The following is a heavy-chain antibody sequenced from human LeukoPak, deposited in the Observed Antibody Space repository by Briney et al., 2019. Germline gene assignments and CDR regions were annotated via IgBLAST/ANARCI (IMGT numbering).Heavy chain of an antibody. CDR2: ISYDGSNK. Sequence: GGSLRLSCAASGFTFSSYAMHWVRQAPGKGLEWVAVISYDGSNKYYADSVKGRFTISRDNSKNTLYLQMNSLRAEDTAVYYCAGSMIVVTFDYWGQGTLVTVSS. CDR1: GFTFSSYA. J-gene: IGHJ4*02. V-gene: IGHV3-30*04. D-gene: IGHD3-22*01. CDR3: AGSMIVVTFDY.